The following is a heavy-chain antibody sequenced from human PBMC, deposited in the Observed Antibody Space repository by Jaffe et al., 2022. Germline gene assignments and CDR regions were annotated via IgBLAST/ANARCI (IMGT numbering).Heavy chain of an antibody. CDR3: ARVGGLLPSEYYFDY. J-gene: IGHJ4*02. D-gene: IGHD3-22*01. CDR2: IYSGGST. V-gene: IGHV3-66*02. Sequence: EVQLVESGGGLVQPGGSLRLSCAASGFTVSSNYMSWVRQAPGKGLEWVSVIYSGGSTYYADSVKGRFTISRDNSKNTLYLQMNSLRAEDTAVYYCARVGGLLPSEYYFDYWGQGTLVTVSS. CDR1: GFTVSSNY.